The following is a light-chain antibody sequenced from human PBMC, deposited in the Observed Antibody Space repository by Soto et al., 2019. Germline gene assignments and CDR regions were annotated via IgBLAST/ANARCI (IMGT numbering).Light chain of an antibody. CDR2: GAF. Sequence: EIVLTQSPATLSLSPGERATLSCRASPSVTNYLAWYQQKPGQAPRLLIYGAFNRATGIPARFSGSGSGTDFTLTISSLDPEDFAVYYCQQRSNRPLTFGQGTRLEIK. V-gene: IGKV3-11*01. CDR3: QQRSNRPLT. J-gene: IGKJ5*01. CDR1: PSVTNY.